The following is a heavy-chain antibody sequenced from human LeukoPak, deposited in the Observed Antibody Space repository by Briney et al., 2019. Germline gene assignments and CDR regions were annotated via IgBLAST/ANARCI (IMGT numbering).Heavy chain of an antibody. CDR3: ARVKSGYSYGPHYYYYYYMDV. CDR1: GGTFSSYA. V-gene: IGHV1-69*06. D-gene: IGHD5-18*01. J-gene: IGHJ6*03. Sequence: GASVKVSCKASGGTFSSYAISWVRQAPGQGLEWMGGIIPIFGTANYAQKFQGRVTITADKSTSTAYMELSSLRSEDTAVYYCARVKSGYSYGPHYYYYYYMDVWGKGTTVTVSS. CDR2: IIPIFGTA.